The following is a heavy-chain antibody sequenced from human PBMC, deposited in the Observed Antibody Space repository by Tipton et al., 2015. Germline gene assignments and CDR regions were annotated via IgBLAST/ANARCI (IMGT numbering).Heavy chain of an antibody. CDR2: IYDSGRT. CDR1: GGSISSPSYY. CDR3: AKEARGAPPLVRGVVISGGRGGRYFEH. J-gene: IGHJ4*02. V-gene: IGHV4-31*03. D-gene: IGHD3-10*01. Sequence: LRLSCTVSGGSISSPSYYWNWIRQLPGKGLEWVGHIYDSGRTYYNPSLKSRTTISVDTSKNQFSLHLGSVTAADTAMYYCAKEARGAPPLVRGVVISGGRGGRYFEHWGQGIPVTVSA.